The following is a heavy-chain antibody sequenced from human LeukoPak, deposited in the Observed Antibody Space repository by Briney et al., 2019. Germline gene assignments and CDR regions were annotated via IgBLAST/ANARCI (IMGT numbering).Heavy chain of an antibody. D-gene: IGHD3-10*01. V-gene: IGHV3-30*18. CDR3: AKTDLLWFGELLRGFDY. CDR2: ISYDGSNK. Sequence: GGTLRLSCAASGFTFSSYGMHWVRQASGKGLEWVAVISYDGSNKYYADSVKGRFTISRDNSKNTLYLQMNSLRAEDTAVYYCAKTDLLWFGELLRGFDYWGQGTLVTVSS. J-gene: IGHJ4*02. CDR1: GFTFSSYG.